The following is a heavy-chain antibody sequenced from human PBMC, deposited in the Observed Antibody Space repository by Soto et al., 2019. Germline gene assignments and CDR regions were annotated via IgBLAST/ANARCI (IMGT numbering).Heavy chain of an antibody. V-gene: IGHV3-33*01. CDR3: ARDGWGILGVTGDDY. D-gene: IGHD1-26*01. CDR1: GFTFSSYG. Sequence: QVQLVESGGGVVQPGRSLRLSCAASGFTFSSYGMYWVREAPGKGLEWVAVIWYDGSNKYYADYVKGRFTISRDNSKNTLYLQMNSLRAEDTAVYYCARDGWGILGVTGDDYWGQGTLVTVSS. CDR2: IWYDGSNK. J-gene: IGHJ4*02.